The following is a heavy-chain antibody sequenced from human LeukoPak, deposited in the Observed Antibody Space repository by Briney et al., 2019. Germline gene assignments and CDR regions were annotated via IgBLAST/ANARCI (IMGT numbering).Heavy chain of an antibody. D-gene: IGHD3-10*01. CDR1: GFTFSNYA. Sequence: GGSLRLSCAASGFTFSNYAMDWVRQAPGKGLEWVAIISYDGSNKYYADSVKGRFTISRDNSKNTLYLQMNSLRADDTAVYYCARGRSGSHHFDSWGQGTLVTVPS. J-gene: IGHJ4*02. CDR2: ISYDGSNK. CDR3: ARGRSGSHHFDS. V-gene: IGHV3-30*04.